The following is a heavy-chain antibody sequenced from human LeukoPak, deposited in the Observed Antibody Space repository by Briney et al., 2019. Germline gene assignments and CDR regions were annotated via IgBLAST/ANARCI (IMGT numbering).Heavy chain of an antibody. Sequence: GGSLRLSCAASGFIFSNYEMNWVRQTPGKGLEWVSYISDHGKSRNYVASVKRGFAIYRDNAKNSLYLQMNSLRVEDTAVYFCARASIAAPVLDYWGQGSLVTVSS. CDR3: ARASIAAPVLDY. J-gene: IGHJ4*02. V-gene: IGHV3-48*03. D-gene: IGHD6-13*01. CDR1: GFIFSNYE. CDR2: ISDHGKSR.